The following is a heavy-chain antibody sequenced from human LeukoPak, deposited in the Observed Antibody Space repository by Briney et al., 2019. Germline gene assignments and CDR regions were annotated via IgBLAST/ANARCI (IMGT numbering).Heavy chain of an antibody. D-gene: IGHD3-3*01. CDR3: ARDRKENYDFWSGYYYGMDV. V-gene: IGHV3-11*01. CDR2: ISSSGXTI. Sequence: ISSSGXTIYYAASGKGRFTISRENAKKSLYLQMNSLRAEDTAVYYCARDRKENYDFWSGYYYGMDVWGQGTTVTVSS. J-gene: IGHJ6*02.